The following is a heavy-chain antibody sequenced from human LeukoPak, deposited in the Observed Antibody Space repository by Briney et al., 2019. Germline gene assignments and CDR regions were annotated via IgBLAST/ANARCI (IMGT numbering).Heavy chain of an antibody. CDR2: IYYSEST. CDR3: ARGNLGGSGSYIFDY. CDR1: GGSISSGDYY. Sequence: SQTLSLTCTVSGGSISSGDYYWSWIRQPLGKGLEWIGYIYYSESTYYNPSLKSRVTISVDTSKNQFSLKLSSVTAADTAVYYCARGNLGGSGSYIFDYWGQGTLVTVSS. D-gene: IGHD3-10*01. V-gene: IGHV4-30-4*01. J-gene: IGHJ4*02.